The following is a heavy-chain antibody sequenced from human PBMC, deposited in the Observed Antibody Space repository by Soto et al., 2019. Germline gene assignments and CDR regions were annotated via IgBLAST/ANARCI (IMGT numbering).Heavy chain of an antibody. J-gene: IGHJ4*02. Sequence: EVQLLESGGGLVQPGGALRRSCAASGFPLRNYAMSWVRQAPGKGLEWVSGISGSGGSTYYADSVKGRFTISRDNSKNTLYLQMNSLRAEETAVYYCAKIVAADDGFDYWGQGTLVTVSS. V-gene: IGHV3-23*01. D-gene: IGHD6-13*01. CDR1: GFPLRNYA. CDR3: AKIVAADDGFDY. CDR2: ISGSGGST.